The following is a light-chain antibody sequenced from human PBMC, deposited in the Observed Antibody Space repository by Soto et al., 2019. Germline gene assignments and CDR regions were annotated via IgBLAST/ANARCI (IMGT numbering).Light chain of an antibody. CDR1: QNIDAW. CDR3: LQHNDYPYT. V-gene: IGKV1-5*01. CDR2: AAS. J-gene: IGKJ2*01. Sequence: IQMTQSPSTLSASVGDRVTITCRASQNIDAWLAWYQQKPGKAPKRLIYAASRLQSGVPSRFSAGGSGTEFILTISSLQPEDFATYYCLQHNDYPYTFGQGTKVDIK.